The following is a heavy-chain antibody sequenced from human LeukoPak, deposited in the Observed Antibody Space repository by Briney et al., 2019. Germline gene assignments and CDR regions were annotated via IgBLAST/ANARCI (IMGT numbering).Heavy chain of an antibody. Sequence: GGSLRLSCAASGFTFSSYSMNWVRQAPGKGLGWVSSISSSSSYIYYADSVKGRFTVSRDNAKNSLYLQMNSLRAEDTAVYYCASREVDTAMVIDYWGQGTLVTVSS. CDR2: ISSSSSYI. V-gene: IGHV3-21*01. J-gene: IGHJ4*02. CDR3: ASREVDTAMVIDY. D-gene: IGHD5-18*01. CDR1: GFTFSSYS.